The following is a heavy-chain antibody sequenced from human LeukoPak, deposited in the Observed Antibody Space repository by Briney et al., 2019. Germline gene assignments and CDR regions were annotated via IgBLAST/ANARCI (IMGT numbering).Heavy chain of an antibody. CDR1: GFTFSSXX. CDR2: ISGSGGST. V-gene: IGHV3-23*01. Sequence: GGSLRLSCAASGFTFSSXXXXXVRQXPGXGLEWVSAISGSGGSTYYADSVKGRFTIXRDNSKNTLYLQMNSLRAEDTAVYYCAKVGEQTVDYWGQGTLVTVSS. J-gene: IGHJ4*02. D-gene: IGHD3-16*01. CDR3: AKVGEQTVDY.